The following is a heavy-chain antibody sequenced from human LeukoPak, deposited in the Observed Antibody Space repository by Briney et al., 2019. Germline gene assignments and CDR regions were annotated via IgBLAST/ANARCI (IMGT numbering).Heavy chain of an antibody. J-gene: IGHJ4*02. CDR3: LAYCGGDCGY. CDR1: GFTVSDNC. D-gene: IGHD2-21*02. CDR2: IYSDGAT. V-gene: IGHV3-53*01. Sequence: PGGSLRLSCVASGFTVSDNCMSWVRQAPGKGLEWVSVIYSDGATYYSDSVKGRFIISRDNSKNTLYLQMSSLRAEDTAVYYCLAYCGGDCGYWGQGTLVTVSS.